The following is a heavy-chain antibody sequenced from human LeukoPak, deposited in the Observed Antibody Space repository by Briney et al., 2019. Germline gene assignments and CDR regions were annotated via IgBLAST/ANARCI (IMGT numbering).Heavy chain of an antibody. CDR3: TRDRRGVNPFDN. D-gene: IGHD3-10*01. V-gene: IGHV3-66*01. Sequence: GGSLRLSCAASGVTFSDYYISWIRQAPGKGLEWVSVIYSGGSTYYADSVKGRFTISRDNSKNTLYLQMNSLRVEDTAVYYCTRDRRGVNPFDNWGQRTLVTVSS. CDR1: GVTFSDYY. CDR2: IYSGGST. J-gene: IGHJ4*02.